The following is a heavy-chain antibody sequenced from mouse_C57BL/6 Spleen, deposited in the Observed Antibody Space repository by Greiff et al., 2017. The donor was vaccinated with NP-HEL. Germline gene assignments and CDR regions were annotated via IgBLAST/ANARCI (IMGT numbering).Heavy chain of an antibody. CDR3: TRDRELGRFDY. Sequence: EVKLEESGEGLVKPGGSLKLSCAASGFTFSSYAMSWVRQTPEKRLEWVAYISSGGGYIYYADTVKGRFTISRDNARNTLYLQMSSLKSEDTAMYYCTRDRELGRFDYWGQGTTLTVSS. CDR1: GFTFSSYA. V-gene: IGHV5-9-1*02. D-gene: IGHD4-1*01. J-gene: IGHJ2*01. CDR2: ISSGGGYI.